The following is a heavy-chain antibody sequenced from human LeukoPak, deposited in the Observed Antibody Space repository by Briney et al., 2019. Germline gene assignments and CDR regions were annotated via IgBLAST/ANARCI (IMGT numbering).Heavy chain of an antibody. CDR2: THDSGNG. D-gene: IGHD6-13*01. J-gene: IGHJ4*02. CDR1: GGSITNNY. V-gene: IGHV4-59*01. CDR3: ARDRSAAAADY. Sequence: SEAPSLTCSVSGGSITNNYWAWFRQPPGEGVEWIGYTHDSGNGNYNPSLRSRVTISIDTSKNQFPLTLTSATAADPAVYYCARDRSAAAADYWGQGTLVTVSS.